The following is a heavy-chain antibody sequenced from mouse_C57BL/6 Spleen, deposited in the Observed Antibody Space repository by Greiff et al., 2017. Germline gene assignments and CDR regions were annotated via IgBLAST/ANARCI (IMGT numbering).Heavy chain of an antibody. Sequence: QVQLQQSGAELVKPGASVKISCKASGYAFSSYWMNWVKQRPGKGLEWIGQIYPGDGDTNYNGKFKGKATLTADKSSSTAYMQLSSLTSEDAAVYFCARYSNYGRVYFDYWGQGTTLTVSS. CDR1: GYAFSSYW. CDR3: ARYSNYGRVYFDY. CDR2: IYPGDGDT. V-gene: IGHV1-80*01. D-gene: IGHD2-5*01. J-gene: IGHJ2*01.